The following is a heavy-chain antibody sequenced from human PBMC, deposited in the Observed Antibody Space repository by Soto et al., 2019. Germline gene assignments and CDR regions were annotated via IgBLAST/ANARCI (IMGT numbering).Heavy chain of an antibody. D-gene: IGHD3-3*01. CDR2: INPNSGGT. Sequence: QVQLVQSGAEVKKPGASVKVSCKASGYTFTGYYMHWVRQAPGQGLEWMGWINPNSGGTNYAQKLQGRVNMTRDTSISTAYMELSRLRSDDTAVYYCARDPTIYDFWSGYYMPNWFDPWGQGTLVTVSS. CDR3: ARDPTIYDFWSGYYMPNWFDP. V-gene: IGHV1-2*02. CDR1: GYTFTGYY. J-gene: IGHJ5*02.